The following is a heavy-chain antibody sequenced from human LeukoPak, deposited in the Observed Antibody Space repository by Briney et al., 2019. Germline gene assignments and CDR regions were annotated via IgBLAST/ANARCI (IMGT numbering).Heavy chain of an antibody. V-gene: IGHV3-30-3*01. CDR1: GFTFSSYA. CDR3: ARPVVPAAIVRPQYGMDV. J-gene: IGHJ6*02. D-gene: IGHD2-2*01. Sequence: GGSLRLSCAASGFTFSSYAMHWVRQAPGKGLEWVAVISYDGSNKYYADSVKGRFTISRDNSKNTLYLQMNSLRAEDTAVYYCARPVVPAAIVRPQYGMDVWGQGTTVTVSS. CDR2: ISYDGSNK.